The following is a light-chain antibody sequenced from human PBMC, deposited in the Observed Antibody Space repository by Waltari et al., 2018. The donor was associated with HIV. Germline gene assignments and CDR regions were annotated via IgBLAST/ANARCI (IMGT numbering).Light chain of an antibody. CDR2: DFN. CDR3: SSYGGSDNRVV. J-gene: IGLJ2*01. Sequence: QSALTQPPSASGSPGQSVTISCTGTDSDFAVYNYVSWYQQHPGRAPKFLIYDFNKLPSGVPERVSVSKSGKTASLTGSGLQADDEADYYCSSYGGSDNRVVFGGGTKLTVL. V-gene: IGLV2-8*01. CDR1: DSDFAVYNY.